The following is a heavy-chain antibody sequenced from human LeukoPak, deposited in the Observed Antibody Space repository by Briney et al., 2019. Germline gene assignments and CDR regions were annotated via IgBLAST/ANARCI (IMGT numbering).Heavy chain of an antibody. CDR3: AKVVGSGSWDYYGMDV. D-gene: IGHD6-19*01. CDR2: ISGSGGST. Sequence: GGSLRLSCAASGFTFTNSAMSWVRQAPGKGLEWVSVISGSGGSTYYADSVKGRFTISRDNSKNTLYLQMNSLRAEDTAVYYCAKVVGSGSWDYYGMDVWGQGTTVTVSS. J-gene: IGHJ6*02. CDR1: GFTFTNSA. V-gene: IGHV3-23*01.